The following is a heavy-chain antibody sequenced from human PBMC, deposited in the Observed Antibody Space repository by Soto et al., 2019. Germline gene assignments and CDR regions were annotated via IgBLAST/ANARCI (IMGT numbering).Heavy chain of an antibody. V-gene: IGHV3-11*05. J-gene: IGHJ4*02. CDR3: ARDRDTMIRGVYQH. D-gene: IGHD3-10*01. Sequence: QVHLVESGGVLVKSGGSLTLSCAVSGFTFSDYQMHWIRQVPGKGLEWLSYISASGTSANYADSMRGRLSISRDNAKNVLYLRLNGLRGEDTAVYYCARDRDTMIRGVYQHWGQGTLVTVFS. CDR2: ISASGTSA. CDR1: GFTFSDYQ.